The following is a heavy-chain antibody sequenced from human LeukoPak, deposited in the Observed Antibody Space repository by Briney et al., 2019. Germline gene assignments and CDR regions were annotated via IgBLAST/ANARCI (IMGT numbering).Heavy chain of an antibody. D-gene: IGHD3-22*01. CDR3: ARGDYYDSSGYDY. CDR2: IYHSGST. Sequence: SGTLSLTCAVSVYSISSVYYWGCIRQPPGKGREGIGSIYHSGSTYYNPCLKSRVTISVDTSKTQFSLKLSSATAADTAVYYCARGDYYDSSGYDYWGQGTLVTVSS. V-gene: IGHV4-38-2*01. CDR1: VYSISSVYY. J-gene: IGHJ4*02.